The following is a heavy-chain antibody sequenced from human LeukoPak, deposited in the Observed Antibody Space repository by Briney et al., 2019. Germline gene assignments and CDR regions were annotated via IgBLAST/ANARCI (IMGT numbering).Heavy chain of an antibody. V-gene: IGHV5-51*01. J-gene: IGHJ6*02. CDR2: IYPGDSDT. Sequence: GESLKISCKGSGYSFTSYWIGWVRQMPGKGLEWMGIIYPGDSDTRYSPSFQGQVTISADKSIGTAYLQWSSLKASDTAMYYCARTQYGSGSIYYGMDVWGQGTTVTVSS. CDR1: GYSFTSYW. D-gene: IGHD3-10*01. CDR3: ARTQYGSGSIYYGMDV.